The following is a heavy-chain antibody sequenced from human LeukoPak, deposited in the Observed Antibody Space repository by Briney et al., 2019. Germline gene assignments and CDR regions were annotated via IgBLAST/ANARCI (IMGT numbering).Heavy chain of an antibody. J-gene: IGHJ3*02. CDR3: ARHPPRRTPATWDTFDI. D-gene: IGHD1-1*01. V-gene: IGHV4-59*08. CDR1: GGSISSYY. CDR2: IYYSGST. Sequence: SETLSLTCTVSGGSISSYYWSWIRQPPGKGPEWIGYIYYSGSTNYNPSVKSRVTISVDTSKNQFSLKLSSVTAADTAVYYCARHPPRRTPATWDTFDIWGQGTMVTVSS.